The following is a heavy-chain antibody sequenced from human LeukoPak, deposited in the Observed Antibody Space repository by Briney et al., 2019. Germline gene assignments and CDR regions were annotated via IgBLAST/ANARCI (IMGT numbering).Heavy chain of an antibody. Sequence: RASVKVSCKASGGTFSSYAISWVRQAPGQGLEWMGRIIPILGIANYAQRFQGRVTITADKSTSTAYMELSSLRSEDTAVYYCARGLWGSDQPLYWYFDLWGRGTLVTVSS. D-gene: IGHD7-27*01. J-gene: IGHJ2*01. CDR3: ARGLWGSDQPLYWYFDL. CDR2: IIPILGIA. V-gene: IGHV1-69*04. CDR1: GGTFSSYA.